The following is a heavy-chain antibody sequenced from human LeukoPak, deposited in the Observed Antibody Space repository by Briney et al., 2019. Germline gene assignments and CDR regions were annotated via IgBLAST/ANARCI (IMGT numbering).Heavy chain of an antibody. V-gene: IGHV3-33*01. J-gene: IGHJ4*02. Sequence: GRSLRLPCAASGFTFSSYGMHWVRQAPGKGLEWVAVIWYDGSNKYYADSVKGRFTISRDNSKNTLYLQMNSLRAEDTAVYYCARGDCSGGSCYSAFDYWGQGTLVTVSS. D-gene: IGHD2-15*01. CDR2: IWYDGSNK. CDR3: ARGDCSGGSCYSAFDY. CDR1: GFTFSSYG.